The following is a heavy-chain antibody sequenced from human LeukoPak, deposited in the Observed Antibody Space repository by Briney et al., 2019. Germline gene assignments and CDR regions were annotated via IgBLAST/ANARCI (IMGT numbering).Heavy chain of an antibody. CDR2: ISGSGGST. Sequence: GGSLRLSCAASGFTFSSYGMSWVRQAPGKGLEWVSAISGSGGSTYYADSVMGRFTISRDNSKNTLYLQMNSLRAEDTAVYYCARVVPPTDYGSGSYFWDPYYFDYWGQGTLSPSPQ. J-gene: IGHJ4*02. D-gene: IGHD3-10*01. V-gene: IGHV3-23*01. CDR3: ARVVPPTDYGSGSYFWDPYYFDY. CDR1: GFTFSSYG.